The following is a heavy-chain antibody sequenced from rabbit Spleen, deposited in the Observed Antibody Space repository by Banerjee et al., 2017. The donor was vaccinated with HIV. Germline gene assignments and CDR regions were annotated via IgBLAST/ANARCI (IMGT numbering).Heavy chain of an antibody. Sequence: QSLEESGGDLVKPGASLTLTCTASGVSFSGDSFSGDSYMCWVRQAPGKGLEWIGCIDTGSSGFTYFASWAKGRFTISKTSSTTVTLQMTSLTAADTATYFCARDTSSSFSSYGMDLWGPGTLVTVS. J-gene: IGHJ6*01. CDR2: IDTGSSGFT. CDR3: ARDTSSSFSSYGMDL. V-gene: IGHV1S40*01. D-gene: IGHD1-1*01. CDR1: GVSFSGDSFSGDSY.